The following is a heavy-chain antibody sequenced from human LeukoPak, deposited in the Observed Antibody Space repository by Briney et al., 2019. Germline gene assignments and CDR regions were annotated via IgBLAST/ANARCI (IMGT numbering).Heavy chain of an antibody. D-gene: IGHD1-26*01. CDR3: AKEKGYWEPFDY. J-gene: IGHJ4*02. Sequence: SQTLSLTCTVSGGSISSGSYYWSWIRQPAGKGLEWIGRIYTSGSTNYNPSLKSRVTISVDTSKNQFSLKLSSVTAADTAAYYCAKEKGYWEPFDYWGQGTLVTVSS. CDR1: GGSISSGSYY. V-gene: IGHV4-61*02. CDR2: IYTSGST.